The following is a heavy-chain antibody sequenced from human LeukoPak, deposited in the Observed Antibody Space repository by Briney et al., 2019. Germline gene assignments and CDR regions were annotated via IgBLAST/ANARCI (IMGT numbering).Heavy chain of an antibody. CDR2: IYYSGST. CDR1: GGSISSSSYY. Sequence: KSSETLSLTCTVSGGSISSSSYYWGWIRQPPGKGLEWIGSIYYSGSTYYNPSLKSRVTISVDTSKNQFSLKLSSVTAADTAVYYCARTHRVAAAGTGDDYWGQGTLVTVSS. V-gene: IGHV4-39*01. D-gene: IGHD6-13*01. J-gene: IGHJ4*02. CDR3: ARTHRVAAAGTGDDY.